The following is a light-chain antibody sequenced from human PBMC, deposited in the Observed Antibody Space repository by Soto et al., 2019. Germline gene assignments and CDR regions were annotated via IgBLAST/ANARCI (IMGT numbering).Light chain of an antibody. CDR2: AAS. CDR1: RIITGN. V-gene: IGKV1-39*01. Sequence: DIQMTQSPSSLSASLGAGSTFICRAVRIITGNLNWYQQKPGKAPRLLIYAASSLQSGVPSRFSGSGSGTDFILTITSLQPEDSATYYCQQTYNMPRTFGPGTKVD. J-gene: IGKJ3*01. CDR3: QQTYNMPRT.